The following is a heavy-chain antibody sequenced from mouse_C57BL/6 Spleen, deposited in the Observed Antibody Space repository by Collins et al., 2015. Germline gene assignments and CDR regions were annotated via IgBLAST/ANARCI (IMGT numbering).Heavy chain of an antibody. Sequence: EVQLQQSGAELVRPGASVKLSCTASGFNIKDDYMHWVKQRPEQGLEWIGWIDPENGDTEYASKFQGKATITADTSSNTAYLQLSSLTSEDTAVYYCTTLGYYGSSRFAYWGQGTLVTVSA. D-gene: IGHD1-1*01. V-gene: IGHV14-4*01. CDR1: GFNIKDDY. CDR2: IDPENGDT. J-gene: IGHJ3*01. CDR3: TTLGYYGSSRFAY.